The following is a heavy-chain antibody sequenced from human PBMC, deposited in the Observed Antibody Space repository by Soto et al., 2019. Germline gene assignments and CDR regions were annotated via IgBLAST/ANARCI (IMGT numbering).Heavy chain of an antibody. J-gene: IGHJ4*02. Sequence: EVQLVESGGGLVKPGGSLRLSCAASGFTFVNDWMSWVRQTPGKGLERVGRIKSKADGGTTDYAAPVKGRFTISRDDSKDTLYLQMSSLITEDTAVYYCTPDRRAFSGYAIDYGGQGTLVTVSA. V-gene: IGHV3-15*01. CDR3: TPDRRAFSGYAIDY. CDR1: GFTFVNDW. CDR2: IKSKADGGTT. D-gene: IGHD5-12*01.